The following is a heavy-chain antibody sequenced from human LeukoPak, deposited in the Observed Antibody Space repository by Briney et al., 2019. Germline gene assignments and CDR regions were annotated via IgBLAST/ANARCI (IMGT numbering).Heavy chain of an antibody. D-gene: IGHD5-18*01. CDR3: ARTAMAPFDAFDI. V-gene: IGHV2-26*01. Sequence: SGPVLLKPTETLTLTCTVSGFSLSNARMGVRWIRQPPGKALEWLSHIFSNDEKSYSTSLKSRLTISKDTSKSQVVLTMTNMDPVDTATYYCARTAMAPFDAFDIWGQGTMVTVSS. CDR1: GFSLSNARMG. CDR2: IFSNDEK. J-gene: IGHJ3*02.